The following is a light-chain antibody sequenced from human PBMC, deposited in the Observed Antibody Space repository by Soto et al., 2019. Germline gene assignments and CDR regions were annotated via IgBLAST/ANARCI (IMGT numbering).Light chain of an antibody. J-gene: IGKJ3*01. V-gene: IGKV3-20*01. CDR2: AAS. CDR1: QSVSSSY. Sequence: EIVLTQSPGTLSLSPGERATLSCRASQSVSSSYLAWYQQKPGPAPRLLIYAASSRATGIPDRFSGSGSGTDFTLTISSLEPEDFAVYYCQQYGSSLVFTFGPGTKVDIK. CDR3: QQYGSSLVFT.